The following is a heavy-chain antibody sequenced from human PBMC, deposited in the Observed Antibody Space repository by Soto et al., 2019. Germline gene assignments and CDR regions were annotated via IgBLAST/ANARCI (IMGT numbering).Heavy chain of an antibody. D-gene: IGHD3-22*01. J-gene: IGHJ6*02. CDR3: AGDSSGYYWGYYYYYGMDV. V-gene: IGHV3-48*03. Sequence: GSLRLSCAASGFTFVSYEINFCGQSPLKWLEWVSYISSSGSTIYYADSVKGRFTISRDNAKNSLYLQMNSLRAEDTAVYYCAGDSSGYYWGYYYYYGMDVWGQGTTVTVSS. CDR1: GFTFVSYE. CDR2: ISSSGSTI.